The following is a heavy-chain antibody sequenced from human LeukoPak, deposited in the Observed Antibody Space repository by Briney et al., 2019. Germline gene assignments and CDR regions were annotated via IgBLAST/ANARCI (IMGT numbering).Heavy chain of an antibody. CDR3: ARVRWDWNYVS. J-gene: IGHJ5*02. Sequence: GSSVKVSCKASGYTFTGYYMHWVRQAPGQGLEWMGWINPNSGGTDYAQKFQGRVTMTRDTSISTAYMELSRLRSDDTAVYYCARVRWDWNYVSWGQGTLVTVSS. D-gene: IGHD1-7*01. V-gene: IGHV1-2*02. CDR2: INPNSGGT. CDR1: GYTFTGYY.